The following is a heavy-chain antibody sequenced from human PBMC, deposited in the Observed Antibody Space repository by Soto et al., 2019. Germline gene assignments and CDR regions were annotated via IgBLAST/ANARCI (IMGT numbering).Heavy chain of an antibody. Sequence: GGSLRLSCAASGFTFSSYGMHWVRQAPGKGLEWVTVISYDGSNKYYADSVKGRFTISRDNSKNTLYLQMNSLRAEDTAVYYCAKCQEYYYDSSGPFDYWGQGTLVTVSS. V-gene: IGHV3-30*18. CDR1: GFTFSSYG. J-gene: IGHJ4*02. CDR3: AKCQEYYYDSSGPFDY. D-gene: IGHD3-22*01. CDR2: ISYDGSNK.